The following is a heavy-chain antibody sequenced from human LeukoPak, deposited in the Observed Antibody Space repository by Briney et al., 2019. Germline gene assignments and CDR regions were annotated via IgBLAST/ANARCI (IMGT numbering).Heavy chain of an antibody. Sequence: GASVKVSCKASGYTFTSYDINWVRQATGQGLEWMGWMNPNSGNTGYAQKFQGRDTMTRNTSISTAYMELSSLRSEDTAVYYCARDLREVATNRYYYYMDVWGKGTTVTISS. D-gene: IGHD5-12*01. CDR2: MNPNSGNT. J-gene: IGHJ6*03. V-gene: IGHV1-8*01. CDR3: ARDLREVATNRYYYYMDV. CDR1: GYTFTSYD.